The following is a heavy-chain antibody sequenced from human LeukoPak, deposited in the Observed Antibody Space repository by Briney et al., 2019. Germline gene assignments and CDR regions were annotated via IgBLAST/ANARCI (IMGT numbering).Heavy chain of an antibody. CDR3: XXXXXQWLVAPDNWFDP. J-gene: IGHJ5*02. CDR1: GFTFSNAW. CDR2: IKSKTDGGTT. D-gene: IGHD6-19*01. Sequence: GGSLRLSCAASGFTFSNAWMSWVRQASGKGLEWVGRIKSKTDGGTTDYAAPVKGRFTISRDDSKNTLYLQMNSLKTEDTAVYXXXXXXXQWLVAPDNWFDPWGQGTLVTVSS. V-gene: IGHV3-15*01.